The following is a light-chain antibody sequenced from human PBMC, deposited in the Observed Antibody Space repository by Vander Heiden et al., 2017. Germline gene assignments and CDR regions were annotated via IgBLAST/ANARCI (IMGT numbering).Light chain of an antibody. CDR2: GNN. CDR1: SSNIGAPYD. CDR3: QSYDINLGEV. V-gene: IGLV1-40*01. Sequence: QSALTQPPSVSGAPGHLVTISCTGSSSNIGAPYDVHSYQQLPGKPPKLLIYGNNSRPSGVSDRFSGSKSAASASLAITGLHAEDEADYYCQSYDINLGEVFGGGTKLTVL. J-gene: IGLJ2*01.